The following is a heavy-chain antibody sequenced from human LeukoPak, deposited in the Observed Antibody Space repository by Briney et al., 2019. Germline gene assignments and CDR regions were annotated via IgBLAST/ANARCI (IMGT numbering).Heavy chain of an antibody. CDR2: NSVYNGNT. V-gene: IGHV1-18*01. Sequence: ASVKVSCKASGYTFTSYGINWVRQAPGQGLEWMGWNSVYNGNTNYAPKLQGRVTMTTDTSTSTAYMELGSLRSDDTALYYCARGKGNYGDHASFDYWGQGTLVTVSS. D-gene: IGHD4-17*01. CDR3: ARGKGNYGDHASFDY. CDR1: GYTFTSYG. J-gene: IGHJ4*02.